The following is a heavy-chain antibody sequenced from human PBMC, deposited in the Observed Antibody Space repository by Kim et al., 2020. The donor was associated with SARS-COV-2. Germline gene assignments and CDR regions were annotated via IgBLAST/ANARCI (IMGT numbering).Heavy chain of an antibody. CDR3: ASQEITMVRGVIKGDWFDP. D-gene: IGHD3-10*01. V-gene: IGHV4-61*01. CDR2: IYYSGST. J-gene: IGHJ5*02. CDR1: GGSVSSGSYY. Sequence: SETLSLTCTVSGGSVSSGSYYWSWIRQPPGKGLEWIGYIYYSGSTNYNPSLKSRVTISVDTSKNQFSLKLSSVTAADTAVYYCASQEITMVRGVIKGDWFDPWGQGTLVTVSS.